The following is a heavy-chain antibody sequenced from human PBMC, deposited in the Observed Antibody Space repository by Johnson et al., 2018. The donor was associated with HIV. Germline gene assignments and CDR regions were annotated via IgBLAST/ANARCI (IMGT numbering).Heavy chain of an antibody. J-gene: IGHJ3*02. CDR1: GFTVSSYY. D-gene: IGHD6-19*01. Sequence: VQLVESGGGLVQPGGSLRLSCAASGFTVSSYYMSWVRQAPGKGLEWVSVLFSGGSTYYADSVKGRFTISRDNAKNSLYLQMNSLRAEDTALYYCARDRAGFDIWVQGTMVTVSS. CDR2: LFSGGST. CDR3: ARDRAGFDI. V-gene: IGHV3-66*01.